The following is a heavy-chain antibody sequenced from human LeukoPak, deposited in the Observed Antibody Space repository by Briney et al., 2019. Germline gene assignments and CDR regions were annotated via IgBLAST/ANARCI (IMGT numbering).Heavy chain of an antibody. CDR1: GFTLLNAL. Sequence: PGGSLRLSCADSGFTLLNALMSSVRQAPGKGLEWVCRIKSKTDGGTTDYAAPVKGRFTISRDDSKNTLYLQMNSVKAEDTAVYDWSGTARGDSYDFDLWGRGTLVTVSS. V-gene: IGHV3-15*01. CDR2: IKSKTDGGTT. CDR3: SGTARGDSYDFDL. D-gene: IGHD3-10*01. J-gene: IGHJ4*02.